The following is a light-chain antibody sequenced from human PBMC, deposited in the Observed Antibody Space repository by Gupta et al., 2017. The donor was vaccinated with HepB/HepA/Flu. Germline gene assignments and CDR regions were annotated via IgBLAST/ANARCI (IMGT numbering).Light chain of an antibody. CDR3: RQANRFRFT. Sequence: DIQMTQSPSSVSASVGDRVTITCRASPGISSWLAWYQQKPGKDPKLLIYAASSLQSGGPSRFSGSGSWRDFTIAIISRLTEDFATYYSRQANRFRFTFGPGTKVDIK. CDR2: AAS. CDR1: PGISSW. J-gene: IGKJ3*01. V-gene: IGKV1-12*01.